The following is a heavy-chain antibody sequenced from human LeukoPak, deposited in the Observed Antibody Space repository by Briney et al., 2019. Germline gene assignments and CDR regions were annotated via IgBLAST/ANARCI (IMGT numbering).Heavy chain of an antibody. V-gene: IGHV4-30-4*08. J-gene: IGHJ4*02. D-gene: IGHD4-11*01. Sequence: SETLSLTCTVSGGSISSGDYYWSWIRQPPGKGLEWIGYIYYSGSTYYNPSLKSRVTISVDTSKNQFSLKLSSVTAADTAAYYCDRDGVTTGGYWGQGTLVTVSS. CDR3: DRDGVTTGGY. CDR2: IYYSGST. CDR1: GGSISSGDYY.